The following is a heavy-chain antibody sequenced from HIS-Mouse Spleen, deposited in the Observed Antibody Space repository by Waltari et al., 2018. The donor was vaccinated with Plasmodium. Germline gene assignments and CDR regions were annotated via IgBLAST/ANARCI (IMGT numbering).Heavy chain of an antibody. V-gene: IGHV4-59*01. CDR2: ILYSGST. D-gene: IGHD2-2*01. J-gene: IGHJ3*02. Sequence: QVQLQESGPGLVKPSETLSLTCTVSGGSISSYYWSWIRQPPGKGLEWVGYILYSGSTNYNPPLKSRFTISVDTSKNQFSLKLSSVTAADTAVYYCARDCSSTSCLDAFDIWGQGTMVTVSS. CDR3: ARDCSSTSCLDAFDI. CDR1: GGSISSYY.